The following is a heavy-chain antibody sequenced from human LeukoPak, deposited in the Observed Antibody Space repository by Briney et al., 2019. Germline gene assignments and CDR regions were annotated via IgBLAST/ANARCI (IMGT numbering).Heavy chain of an antibody. D-gene: IGHD3-3*01. Sequence: GSLRLSCAASGFTFSSYWMSWIRQPPGKGLEWIGEINHSGSTNYNPSLKSRVTISVDTSKNQFSLRLSSVTAADTAVYYCARAGYDFWSGYYYPADAFDIWGQGTMVTVSS. V-gene: IGHV4-34*01. J-gene: IGHJ3*02. CDR2: INHSGST. CDR1: GFTFSSYW. CDR3: ARAGYDFWSGYYYPADAFDI.